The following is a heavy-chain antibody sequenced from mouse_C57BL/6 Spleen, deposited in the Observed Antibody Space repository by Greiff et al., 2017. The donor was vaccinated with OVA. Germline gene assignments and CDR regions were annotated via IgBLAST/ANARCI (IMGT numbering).Heavy chain of an antibody. J-gene: IGHJ4*01. CDR2: INPSNGGT. Sequence: VQLQQPGTELVKPGASVKLSCKASGYTFTSYWMHWVKQRPGQGLEWIGNINPSNGGTNYNEKFKSKATLTVDKSSSTAYMQLSSLTSEDSAVYYCARGVLRSLYAMDYWGQGTSVTVSS. CDR3: ARGVLRSLYAMDY. V-gene: IGHV1-53*01. CDR1: GYTFTSYW. D-gene: IGHD1-1*01.